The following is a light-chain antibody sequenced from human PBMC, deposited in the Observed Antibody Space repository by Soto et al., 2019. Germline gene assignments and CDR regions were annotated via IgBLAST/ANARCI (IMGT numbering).Light chain of an antibody. Sequence: DIVMTQSPDSLAVSLGERATFKSKSSQRVSYSSNNRNYLAWYQQKPGKAPTLLIYAASNLQSGVPSRFRGSRSGTEFTLTISSLQPDDFATYYCQQYNTFWTFGQGTKVDIK. CDR2: AAS. CDR3: QQYNTFWT. J-gene: IGKJ1*01. V-gene: IGKV4-1*01. CDR1: QRVSYSSNNRNY.